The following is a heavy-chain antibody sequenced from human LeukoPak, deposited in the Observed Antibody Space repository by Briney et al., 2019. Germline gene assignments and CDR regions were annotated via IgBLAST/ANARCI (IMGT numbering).Heavy chain of an antibody. V-gene: IGHV3-23*01. Sequence: GGSLRLSCAASGSTFSSSVMSWVRQAPGKGLEWVSLISDSGSRTYYGDSVKGRFTISRDNSKNTLYLQMNSLRAEDTAIYYCAKVFSNSVYIFDYWGQGTLVTVSS. CDR2: ISDSGSRT. CDR3: AKVFSNSVYIFDY. J-gene: IGHJ4*02. D-gene: IGHD5/OR15-5a*01. CDR1: GSTFSSSV.